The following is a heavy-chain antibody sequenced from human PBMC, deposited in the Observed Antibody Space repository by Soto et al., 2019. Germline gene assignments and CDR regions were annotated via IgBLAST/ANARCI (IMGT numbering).Heavy chain of an antibody. V-gene: IGHV1-8*01. Sequence: GASLKVSCKASGYTFTIYDINWVRQATGQGLEWMGWMNPNSGNTDYAQKFQGRVTMTTHTSMSTAYMELSSLRSDDTAVYYCAREGLGYCIGGSCRKFDPRGQGTLVTVSS. J-gene: IGHJ5*02. CDR1: GYTFTIYD. D-gene: IGHD2-15*01. CDR2: MNPNSGNT. CDR3: AREGLGYCIGGSCRKFDP.